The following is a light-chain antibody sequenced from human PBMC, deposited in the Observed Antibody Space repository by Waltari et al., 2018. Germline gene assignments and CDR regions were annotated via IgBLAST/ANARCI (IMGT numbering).Light chain of an antibody. CDR2: WAS. CDR1: QSVLYSSNNKNY. CDR3: QQFNNWAPWT. V-gene: IGKV4-1*01. Sequence: DIVMTQSPDSLAVSLGEWATINCKSSQSVLYSSNNKNYLAWYQQKPGQPPRLLIYWASTRESGVPDRFSGSGSGTEFTLTISSLQSEDFAVYYCQQFNNWAPWTFGQGTKVEIK. J-gene: IGKJ1*01.